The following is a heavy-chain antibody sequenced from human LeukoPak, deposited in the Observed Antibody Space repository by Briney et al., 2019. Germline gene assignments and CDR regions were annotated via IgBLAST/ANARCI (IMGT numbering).Heavy chain of an antibody. CDR2: IYHSGST. J-gene: IGHJ4*02. CDR1: GYSISSGYY. D-gene: IGHD1-14*01. CDR3: ATSAMWEPPFNY. V-gene: IGHV4-38-2*02. Sequence: SETLSLTCTVSGYSISSGYYWGWIRQPPGKGLEWIGYIYHSGSTYYNPSLKSRVTISVDRSKNQFSLKLSSVTAADTAVYYCATSAMWEPPFNYWGQGTLVTVSS.